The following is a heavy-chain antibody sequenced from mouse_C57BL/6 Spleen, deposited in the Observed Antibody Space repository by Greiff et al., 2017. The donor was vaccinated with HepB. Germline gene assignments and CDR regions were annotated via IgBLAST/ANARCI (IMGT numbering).Heavy chain of an antibody. D-gene: IGHD2-3*01. V-gene: IGHV6-3*01. CDR2: IRLKSDNYAT. Sequence: EVKVEESGGGLVQPGGSMKLSCVASGFTFSNYWMNWVRQSPEKGLEWVAQIRLKSDNYATHYAESVKGRFTISRDDSKSSVYLQMNNLRAEDTGIYYCTGVGYYKERYWYFDVWGTGTTVTVSS. CDR1: GFTFSNYW. J-gene: IGHJ1*03. CDR3: TGVGYYKERYWYFDV.